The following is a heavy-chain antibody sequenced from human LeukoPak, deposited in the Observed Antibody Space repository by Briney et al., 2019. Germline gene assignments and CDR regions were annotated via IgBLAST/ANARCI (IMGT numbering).Heavy chain of an antibody. J-gene: IGHJ4*02. CDR2: IGSSGFDT. CDR3: MRAYTTNGMYSEL. Sequence: GGSLRLSCTAAGFAFSTYAMGWARQARGKGLEWVSGIGSSGFDTYYADSAKGRFTISRDNSKNTVYLQMNSLRAEDTALYYCMRAYTTNGMYSELWGQGTLVTVSS. V-gene: IGHV3-23*01. D-gene: IGHD2-8*01. CDR1: GFAFSTYA.